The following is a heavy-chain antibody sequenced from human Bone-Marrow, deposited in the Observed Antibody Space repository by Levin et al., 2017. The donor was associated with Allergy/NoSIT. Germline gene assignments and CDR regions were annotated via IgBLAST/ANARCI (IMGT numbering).Heavy chain of an antibody. CDR2: ISGSGGST. D-gene: IGHD2-15*01. V-gene: IGHV3-23*01. CDR3: AKGLKGSGGSCYPKH. CDR1: GFTFSSYA. J-gene: IGHJ1*01. Sequence: LSLTCAASGFTFSSYAMSWVRQAPGKGLEWVSAISGSGGSTYYADSVKGRFTISRDNSKNTLYLQMNSLRAEDTAVYYCAKGLKGSGGSCYPKHWGQGTLVTVSS.